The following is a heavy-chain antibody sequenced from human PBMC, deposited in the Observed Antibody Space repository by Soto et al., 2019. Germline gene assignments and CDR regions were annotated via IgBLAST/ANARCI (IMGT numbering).Heavy chain of an antibody. D-gene: IGHD1-7*01. CDR3: ARGGADKNWNYPNDY. J-gene: IGHJ4*02. Sequence: PGESLKISCAASGFTFSSYSMNWVRQAPGKGLEWVSSISSSSSYIYYADSVKGRFTISRDNAKNSLYLQMNSLRAEDTAVYYCARGGADKNWNYPNDYWGQGTLVTVSS. CDR1: GFTFSSYS. CDR2: ISSSSSYI. V-gene: IGHV3-21*01.